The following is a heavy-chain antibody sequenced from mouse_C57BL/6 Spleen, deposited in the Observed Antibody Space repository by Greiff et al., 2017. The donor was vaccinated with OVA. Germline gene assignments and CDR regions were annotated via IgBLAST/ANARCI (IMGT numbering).Heavy chain of an antibody. Sequence: QVQLQQSGAELVRPGTSVKVSCKASGYAFTNYLIEWVKQRPGQGLEWIGVINPGSGGTNYNEKLKGKATLTAEQSSSTAYMQLSSLTSEDSTVYFVARLSIYYAPGAYWGQGTLVTVSA. D-gene: IGHD2-1*01. V-gene: IGHV1-54*01. CDR1: GYAFTNYL. CDR2: INPGSGGT. CDR3: ARLSIYYAPGAY. J-gene: IGHJ3*01.